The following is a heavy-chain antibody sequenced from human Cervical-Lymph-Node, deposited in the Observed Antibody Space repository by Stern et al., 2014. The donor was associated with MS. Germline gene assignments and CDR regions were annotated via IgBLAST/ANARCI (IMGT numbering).Heavy chain of an antibody. CDR3: ARDPGMGSGSYFSTLDY. V-gene: IGHV1-46*03. Sequence: VQLVASGAEVKKPGASVKVSCNASGYTFTSYYMHWVRQAPGQGLEWMGIINPSGGSTSYAQKFQGRVTMTRDTSTSTVYMELSSLRSEDTAVYCCARDPGMGSGSYFSTLDYWGQGTLVTVSS. J-gene: IGHJ4*02. CDR2: INPSGGST. D-gene: IGHD1-26*01. CDR1: GYTFTSYY.